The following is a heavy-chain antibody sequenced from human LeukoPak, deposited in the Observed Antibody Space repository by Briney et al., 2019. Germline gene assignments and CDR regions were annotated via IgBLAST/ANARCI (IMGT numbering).Heavy chain of an antibody. V-gene: IGHV1-2*02. CDR3: ARGYSSPSSSLYYYYMDV. J-gene: IGHJ6*03. Sequence: ASVKVSCKASGYTFTGYYMHWVRQAPGQGLEWMGWINPNSGGTNYAQKFQGRVTMTRDTSISTAYMELSRLRSDDTAVYYCARGYSSPSSSLYYYYMDVWGRGATVTVSS. CDR1: GYTFTGYY. D-gene: IGHD6-6*01. CDR2: INPNSGGT.